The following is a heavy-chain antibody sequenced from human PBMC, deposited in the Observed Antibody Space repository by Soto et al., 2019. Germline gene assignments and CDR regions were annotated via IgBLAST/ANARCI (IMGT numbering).Heavy chain of an antibody. CDR2: IYYSGST. J-gene: IGHJ6*04. D-gene: IGHD2-2*01. CDR1: GGSISSGGYY. Sequence: SETLSLTCTVSGGSISSGGYYWSWIRQHPGKGLEWIGYIYYSGSTYYNPSLKSRVTISVDTSKNQFSLKLSSVTAADTAVYYCARDLSTSSKGMDVWGKGTTVTVSS. CDR3: ARDLSTSSKGMDV. V-gene: IGHV4-31*03.